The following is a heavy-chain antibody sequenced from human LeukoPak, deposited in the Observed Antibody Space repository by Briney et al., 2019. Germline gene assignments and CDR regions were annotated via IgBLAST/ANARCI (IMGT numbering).Heavy chain of an antibody. CDR3: ARDYEEGSSAH. CDR1: GFTFSDYY. J-gene: IGHJ4*02. V-gene: IGHV3-11*01. Sequence: GGSLRLSCAASGFTFSDYYMSWIRQAPGKGLEWVSYISSSGSTIYYADSAKGRFTISRDNAKNSLYLQMNSLRAEDTAVYYCARDYEEGSSAHWGQGTLVTVSS. CDR2: ISSSGSTI. D-gene: IGHD1-26*01.